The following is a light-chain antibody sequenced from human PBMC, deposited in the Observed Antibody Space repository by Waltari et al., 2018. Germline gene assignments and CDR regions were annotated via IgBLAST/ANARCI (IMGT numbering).Light chain of an antibody. Sequence: SYDLIQPPSVSVSPGQTVSITCSGDKLWDKYTSWYQQKPGQSPVFGIYHDEKRPSGIPERFSGSNSGNTVTLTISGTQTLDEADYYCQTWANYSVFFGGGTKLTVL. V-gene: IGLV3-1*01. J-gene: IGLJ2*01. CDR2: HDE. CDR1: KLWDKY. CDR3: QTWANYSVF.